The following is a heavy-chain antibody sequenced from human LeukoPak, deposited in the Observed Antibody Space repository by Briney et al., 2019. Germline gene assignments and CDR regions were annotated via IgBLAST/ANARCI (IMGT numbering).Heavy chain of an antibody. CDR3: ARCPTYELPDYYYYGMDV. J-gene: IGHJ6*02. D-gene: IGHD3-3*01. V-gene: IGHV1-46*01. CDR1: GYTFTSYY. Sequence: GASVKVSCKASGYTFTSYYMHWERQAPGQGLEWMGIINPSGGSTSYAQKFQGRVTMTRDTSTSTVYMELSSLRSEDTAVYYCARCPTYELPDYYYYGMDVWGQGTTVTVSS. CDR2: INPSGGST.